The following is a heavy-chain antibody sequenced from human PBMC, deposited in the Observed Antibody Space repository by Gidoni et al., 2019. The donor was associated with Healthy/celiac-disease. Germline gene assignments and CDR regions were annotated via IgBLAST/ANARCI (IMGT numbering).Heavy chain of an antibody. CDR1: GYSFTSYW. V-gene: IGHV5-10-1*03. Sequence: EVQLVQSGAEVKKPGESLRSSCKGAGYSFTSYWISWVRQLPGKGLEWMGRIDPRDSYTTYTPSFQGHVTISADKSISTAYLQWSSLKASDTAMYYCARRQATAMEYYYYYGMDVWGQGTTVTVSS. CDR3: ARRQATAMEYYYYYGMDV. CDR2: IDPRDSYT. D-gene: IGHD5-18*01. J-gene: IGHJ6*02.